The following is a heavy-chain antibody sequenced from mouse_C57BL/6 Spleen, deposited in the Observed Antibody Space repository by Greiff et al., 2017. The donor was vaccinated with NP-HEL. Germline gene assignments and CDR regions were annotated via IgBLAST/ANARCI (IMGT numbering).Heavy chain of an antibody. CDR3: ARTGTAQGRGYFDY. CDR2: IYPRSGNT. J-gene: IGHJ2*01. CDR1: GYTFTSYG. D-gene: IGHD3-2*02. Sequence: VQLQQSGAELARPGASVKLSCKASGYTFTSYGISWVKQRTGQGLEWIGEIYPRSGNTYYNEKFKGKATLTADKSSSTAYMELSSLTSEDSAGYFCARTGTAQGRGYFDYWGQGTTLTVSS. V-gene: IGHV1-81*01.